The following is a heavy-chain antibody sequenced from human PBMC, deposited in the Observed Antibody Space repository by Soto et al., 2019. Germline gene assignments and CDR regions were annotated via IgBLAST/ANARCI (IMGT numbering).Heavy chain of an antibody. CDR3: ALDYYDSSGYYSNY. V-gene: IGHV3-53*01. D-gene: IGHD3-22*01. CDR2: IYSGGST. CDR1: GFTVSSNY. J-gene: IGHJ4*02. Sequence: SGGSLRLSCAASGFTVSSNYMSWVRQAPGKGLEWVSVIYSGGSTYYADSVKGRFTISRDNSKNTLYLQMNSLRAEDTAVYYCALDYYDSSGYYSNYWGQGTLVTVSS.